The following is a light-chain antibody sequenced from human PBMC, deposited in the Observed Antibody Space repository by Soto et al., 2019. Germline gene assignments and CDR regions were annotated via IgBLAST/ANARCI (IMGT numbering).Light chain of an antibody. CDR3: QQYNSYWT. V-gene: IGKV1-5*03. CDR2: RTS. Sequence: DIQMTQSPSTLSASVGDRVSMTCRASQSISSWLAWYQQKPGKPPKLLIHRTSTLESGVPSRFSGSGSGTDFTLTISSLQPDDFATYYCQQYNSYWTFGQGTKVEMK. CDR1: QSISSW. J-gene: IGKJ1*01.